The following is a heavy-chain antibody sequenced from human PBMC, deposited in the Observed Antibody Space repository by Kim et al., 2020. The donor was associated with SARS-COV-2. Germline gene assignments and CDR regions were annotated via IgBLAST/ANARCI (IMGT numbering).Heavy chain of an antibody. J-gene: IGHJ4*02. Sequence: VKGRFTIHRDNSKNSLYLQMNSLRTEDTALYYCAKDSYCSGGSCYRPADYWGQGTLVTVSS. D-gene: IGHD2-15*01. CDR3: AKDSYCSGGSCYRPADY. V-gene: IGHV3-43*01.